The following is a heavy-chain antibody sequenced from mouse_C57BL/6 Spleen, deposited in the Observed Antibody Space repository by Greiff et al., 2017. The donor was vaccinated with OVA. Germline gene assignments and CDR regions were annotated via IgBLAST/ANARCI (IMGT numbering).Heavy chain of an antibody. CDR2: ISYDGSN. CDR3: ARRAQATGFDY. J-gene: IGHJ2*01. Sequence: ESGPGLVKPSQSLSLSCSVTGYSITSGYYWNWIRQFPGNKLEWMGYISYDGSNNYNPSLKNRISITRDTSKNQFFLKLNSVTTEDTATYYCARRAQATGFDYWGQGTTLTVSS. CDR1: GYSITSGYY. D-gene: IGHD3-2*02. V-gene: IGHV3-6*01.